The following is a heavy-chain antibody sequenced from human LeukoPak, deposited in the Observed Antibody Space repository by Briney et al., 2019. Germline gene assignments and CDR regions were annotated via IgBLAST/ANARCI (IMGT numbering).Heavy chain of an antibody. V-gene: IGHV4-34*01. J-gene: IGHJ3*02. CDR1: GGSFSGYY. CDR3: AIALAEYCSGGSCYFAVAFDI. D-gene: IGHD2-15*01. Sequence: SETLSLTCAVYGGSFSGYYWSWIRQPPGKGLEWIGEINHSGSTNYNPSLKSRVTISVDTSKNQFSLKLSSVTAADTAVYYCAIALAEYCSGGSCYFAVAFDIWGQGTMVTVSS. CDR2: INHSGST.